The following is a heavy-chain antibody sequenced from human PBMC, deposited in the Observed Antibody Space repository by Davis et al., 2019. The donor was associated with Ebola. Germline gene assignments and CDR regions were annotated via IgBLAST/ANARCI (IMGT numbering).Heavy chain of an antibody. CDR3: ARARGCSGGSYHNFDY. Sequence: PGGSLRLSCAASGFTFRAYWMSWVRQAPGKGLEWVANINQDGIQKCSVDSVKGRFTISRDNAKNSLYLQMSSLRGEDTAVYYCARARGCSGGSYHNFDYWGQGILVTVSS. D-gene: IGHD2-15*01. CDR2: INQDGIQK. CDR1: GFTFRAYW. V-gene: IGHV3-7*03. J-gene: IGHJ4*02.